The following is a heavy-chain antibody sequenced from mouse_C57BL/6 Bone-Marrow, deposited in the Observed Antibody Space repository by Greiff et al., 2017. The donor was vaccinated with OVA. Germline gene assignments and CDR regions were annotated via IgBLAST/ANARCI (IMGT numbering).Heavy chain of an antibody. CDR1: GYTFTSYW. CDR3: ARDDYDAAY. V-gene: IGHV1-50*01. D-gene: IGHD2-4*01. Sequence: QVQLQQPGAELVKPGASVKLSCKASGYTFTSYWMQWVKQRPGQGLEWIGEIDPSDSYTNYNQKFKGKATLTVDTSSSTAYMQLSSLTSEDSAVYYCARDDYDAAYWGQGTLVTVSA. CDR2: IDPSDSYT. J-gene: IGHJ3*01.